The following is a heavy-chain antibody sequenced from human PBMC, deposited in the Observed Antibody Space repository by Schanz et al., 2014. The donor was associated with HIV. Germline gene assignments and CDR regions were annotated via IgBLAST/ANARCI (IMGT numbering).Heavy chain of an antibody. D-gene: IGHD1-26*01. Sequence: EVHLLESGGGLAQPGGSLTLSCAASGFTFTNHALSWVRRAPGRGLEWVSTVIGSGVRTIYADSVKGRFTISRDNSKNTLSLHMNSLRVEDTAVYYCAKAKGSYSATTFYFDFWGQGTLVTVSS. CDR3: AKAKGSYSATTFYFDF. J-gene: IGHJ4*02. CDR1: GFTFTNHA. V-gene: IGHV3-23*01. CDR2: VIGSGVRT.